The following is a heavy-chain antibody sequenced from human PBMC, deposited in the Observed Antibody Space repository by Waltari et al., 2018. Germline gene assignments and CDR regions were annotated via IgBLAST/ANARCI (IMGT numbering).Heavy chain of an antibody. V-gene: IGHV4-61*02. CDR2: IYPSGST. CDR3: ARSPWVKQQLGSEYFQH. CDR1: GGSISSGRYY. J-gene: IGHJ1*01. D-gene: IGHD6-13*01. Sequence: QVQLQESGPGLVKPSQTLSLTCTVSGGSISSGRYYWSWNRQPAGKGLEWIGRIYPSGSTNYNPSLKSRVTISVDTSKNQFSLKLSSVTAADTAVYYCARSPWVKQQLGSEYFQHWGQGTLVTVSS.